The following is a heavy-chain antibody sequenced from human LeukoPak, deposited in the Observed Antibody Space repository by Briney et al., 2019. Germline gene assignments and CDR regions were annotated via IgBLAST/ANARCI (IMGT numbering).Heavy chain of an antibody. Sequence: GGSLRLSCAASEITFSNYAMHWIRQAPGKGLEWVAVISDDGSNYSYADSVKGRFTISRDNSKNTLYLQMNSLRAEDTAVYYCAKGVLRYFDWFPNAFDYWGQGTLVTVSS. J-gene: IGHJ4*02. CDR3: AKGVLRYFDWFPNAFDY. CDR1: EITFSNYA. CDR2: ISDDGSNY. D-gene: IGHD3-9*01. V-gene: IGHV3-30-3*01.